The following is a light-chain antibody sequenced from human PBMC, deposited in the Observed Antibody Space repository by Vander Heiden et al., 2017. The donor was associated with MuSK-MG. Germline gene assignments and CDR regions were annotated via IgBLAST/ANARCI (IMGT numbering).Light chain of an antibody. Sequence: DVVITESALPLPVTSGEAATIFWGSTKRLMHSNGYNYLAWYQQKPGQSPQLLIYLGSNRDSGVPDRFSGSGSGTDFTLKISRVEAEDVGVYYCMQYLQTPVTFGHGTKVEIK. CDR2: LGS. CDR1: KRLMHSNGYNY. V-gene: IGKV2-28*01. J-gene: IGKJ3*01. CDR3: MQYLQTPVT.